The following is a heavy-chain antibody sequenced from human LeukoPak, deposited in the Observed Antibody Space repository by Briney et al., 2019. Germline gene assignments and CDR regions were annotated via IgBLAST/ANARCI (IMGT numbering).Heavy chain of an antibody. CDR1: GFTFSSYS. V-gene: IGHV3-21*01. Sequence: GGSLRLSCAASGFTFSSYSMNWVRQAPGKGLEWVSSISSSSSYIYYADSVKGRFTISRDNAKNSLYLQMNSLRAEDTAVCYCARAGYCSGGSCYYQSHYGMDVWGQGTTVTVSS. CDR2: ISSSSSYI. CDR3: ARAGYCSGGSCYYQSHYGMDV. D-gene: IGHD2-15*01. J-gene: IGHJ6*02.